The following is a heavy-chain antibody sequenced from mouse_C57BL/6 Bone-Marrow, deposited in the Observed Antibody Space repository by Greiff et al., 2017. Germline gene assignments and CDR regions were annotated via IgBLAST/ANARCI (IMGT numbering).Heavy chain of an antibody. Sequence: VQLQQSGAELVKPGASVKISCKASGYAFSSYWMNWVKQRPGKGLEWIGQIYPGDGDTNYNGKFKGKATLTADKSSSTAYMQLSSLTSEDSAVDFCARSGLLYSGSSFFAYWGQGTLVTVSA. D-gene: IGHD1-1*01. V-gene: IGHV1-80*01. CDR1: GYAFSSYW. J-gene: IGHJ3*01. CDR3: ARSGLLYSGSSFFAY. CDR2: IYPGDGDT.